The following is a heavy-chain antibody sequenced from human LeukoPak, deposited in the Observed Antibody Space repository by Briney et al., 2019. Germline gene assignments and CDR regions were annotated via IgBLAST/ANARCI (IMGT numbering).Heavy chain of an antibody. V-gene: IGHV1-2*02. D-gene: IGHD4-17*01. CDR3: ARDSDYGDGFDP. J-gene: IGHJ5*02. Sequence: LEWMGWINPNSGGTNYAQKFQGRVTMTRDTSISTAYMELSRLRSDDTAVYYCARDSDYGDGFDPWGQGTLVTVSS. CDR2: INPNSGGT.